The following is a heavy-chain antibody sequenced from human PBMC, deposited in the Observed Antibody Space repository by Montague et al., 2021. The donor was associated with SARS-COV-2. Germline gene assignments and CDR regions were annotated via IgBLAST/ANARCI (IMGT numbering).Heavy chain of an antibody. Sequence: SLRLSCAASGFTFSNYNMNWVRQAPGRGLEWVSSISSSSSYIYYADSVKGRFTISRDNAKNSLYLQVNSLRAEDTAVYYCARDFDTAMKWCFDSWGQGILVTVSS. CDR1: GFTFSNYN. CDR2: ISSSSSYI. CDR3: ARDFDTAMKWCFDS. V-gene: IGHV3-21*01. D-gene: IGHD5-18*01. J-gene: IGHJ4*02.